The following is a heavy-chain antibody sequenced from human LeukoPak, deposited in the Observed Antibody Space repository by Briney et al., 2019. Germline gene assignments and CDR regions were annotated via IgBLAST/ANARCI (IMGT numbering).Heavy chain of an antibody. CDR3: ARARVQYSSSWQIPLDY. CDR2: ISYDGSNK. CDR1: GFTFSSYA. V-gene: IGHV3-30*04. Sequence: GRSLRLSCAASGFTFSSYAMHWVRQAPGKGLEWVAVISYDGSNKYYADSVKGRFTISRDNSKNTLYLQMNSLRAEDMAVYYCARARVQYSSSWQIPLDYWGQGTLVTVSS. J-gene: IGHJ4*02. D-gene: IGHD6-13*01.